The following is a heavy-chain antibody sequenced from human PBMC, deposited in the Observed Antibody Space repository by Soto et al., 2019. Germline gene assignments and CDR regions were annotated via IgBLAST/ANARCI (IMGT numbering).Heavy chain of an antibody. CDR1: GGSFSGYY. Sequence: SETLSLTCAVYGGSFSGYYWSWIRQPPGKGLEWIGEINHSGSTNYNPSLKSRVTISVDTSKNQFSLKLSSVTAADTAVYYCARRKWLGEAAEGNLYDPRSQGTLVTVSS. CDR3: ARRKWLGEAAEGNLYDP. D-gene: IGHD3-10*01. J-gene: IGHJ5*02. V-gene: IGHV4-34*01. CDR2: INHSGST.